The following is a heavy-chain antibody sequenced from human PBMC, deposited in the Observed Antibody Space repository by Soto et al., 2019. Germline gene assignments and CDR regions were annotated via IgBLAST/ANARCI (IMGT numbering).Heavy chain of an antibody. CDR3: ARDPVPGAPDYFDC. D-gene: IGHD4-17*01. Sequence: VQLVESGGGVVQPGRSLRLSCAASGFVFGNYAMHWVRQAPGKGPEWMTVIGHDGINKYYADSVRGRFTISRDDSKNTLYLQMNSLRVEDSAVYYCARDPVPGAPDYFDCWGQGTLVTVSS. V-gene: IGHV3-30*04. J-gene: IGHJ4*02. CDR1: GFVFGNYA. CDR2: IGHDGINK.